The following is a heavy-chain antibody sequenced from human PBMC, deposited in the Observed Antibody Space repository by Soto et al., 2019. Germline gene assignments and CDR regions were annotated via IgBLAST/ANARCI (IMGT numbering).Heavy chain of an antibody. CDR3: ARGETVAGTGDY. Sequence: ASVKVSCKASGYSFTSYGISWVRQAPGQGLGWMGWISAYNGNTNYAQKLQGRVTMTTDTSTSTAYMELRSLRSDDTAVYYCARGETVAGTGDYWGQGTLVTVSS. J-gene: IGHJ4*02. CDR1: GYSFTSYG. CDR2: ISAYNGNT. V-gene: IGHV1-18*01. D-gene: IGHD6-19*01.